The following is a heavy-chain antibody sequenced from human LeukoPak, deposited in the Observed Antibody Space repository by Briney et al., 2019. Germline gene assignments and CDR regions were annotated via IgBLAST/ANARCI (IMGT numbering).Heavy chain of an antibody. CDR3: ARALRYYSNSSGYALDD. CDR1: GGTFRSFA. Sequence: SVKVSFKASGGTFRSFAISWVRQAPGQGLEWMGGIIPIFRTANYAQKFQGRVTITADESTSTAYMELSSLRSEDTAVYYCARALRYYSNSSGYALDDWGQGTMVTVSS. V-gene: IGHV1-69*13. CDR2: IIPIFRTA. J-gene: IGHJ4*02. D-gene: IGHD3-22*01.